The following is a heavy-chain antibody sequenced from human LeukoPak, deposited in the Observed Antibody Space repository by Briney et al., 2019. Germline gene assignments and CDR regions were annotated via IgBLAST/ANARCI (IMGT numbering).Heavy chain of an antibody. V-gene: IGHV3-30*12. D-gene: IGHD2/OR15-2a*01. CDR3: AKVGTVYFPLDF. J-gene: IGHJ4*02. Sequence: GGSLRLSCAASGFTFSTYGMHWVRQAPGKGLEWVAVVSYDGSYKYYADSAKGRFTISRDNSKNTLYLQMNSLRAGDTAVYYCAKVGTVYFPLDFWGQGTLVTVSS. CDR1: GFTFSTYG. CDR2: VSYDGSYK.